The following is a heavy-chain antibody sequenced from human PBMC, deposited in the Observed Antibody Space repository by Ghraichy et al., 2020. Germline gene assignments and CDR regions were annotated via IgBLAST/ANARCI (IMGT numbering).Heavy chain of an antibody. Sequence: GGSLRLSCAASGFTFSSYAMSWVRQSPGKGLEWVSSITSSGGTTYYADSVKGRFTISRDNSKNTLYLQMNSLRAEDTAVYYCAKDLLFAGYWGQGTLVTVSS. D-gene: IGHD3-10*02. CDR3: AKDLLFAGY. J-gene: IGHJ4*02. V-gene: IGHV3-23*01. CDR1: GFTFSSYA. CDR2: ITSSGGTT.